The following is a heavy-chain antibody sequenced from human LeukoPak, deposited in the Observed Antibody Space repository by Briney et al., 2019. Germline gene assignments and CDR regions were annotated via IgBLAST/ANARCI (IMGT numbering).Heavy chain of an antibody. Sequence: PGGSLRLSCAASGFTFDDYGMSWVRQAPGKGLEWVSAINWSGGSTGYADSVKGRFTISRDNAKNSLYLQMNSLRAEDTALYHCARFKMATKTPAGFDYWGQGTLVTVSS. J-gene: IGHJ4*02. CDR3: ARFKMATKTPAGFDY. D-gene: IGHD5-24*01. CDR1: GFTFDDYG. CDR2: INWSGGST. V-gene: IGHV3-20*01.